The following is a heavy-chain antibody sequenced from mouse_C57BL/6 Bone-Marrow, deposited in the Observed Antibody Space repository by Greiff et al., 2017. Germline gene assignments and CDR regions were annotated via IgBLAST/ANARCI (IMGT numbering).Heavy chain of an antibody. J-gene: IGHJ2*01. CDR3: ARSPYYPHFDY. CDR1: GYTFTSYC. Sequence: QVQLQQPGAELVKPGASVKMSCKASGYTFTSYCITWVKRRPGQGLEWIGDIYPGSGSTNYNEKFKSKATLTVDTSSSTAYMQLSSLTSEDSAVYYCARSPYYPHFDYWGQGTTLTVSS. D-gene: IGHD2-10*01. CDR2: IYPGSGST. V-gene: IGHV1-55*01.